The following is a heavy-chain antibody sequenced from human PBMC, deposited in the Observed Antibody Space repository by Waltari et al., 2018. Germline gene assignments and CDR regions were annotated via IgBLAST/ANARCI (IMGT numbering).Heavy chain of an antibody. Sequence: QLQLQESGPGLVKPSGTLSLICAFSGDSLSNNWWSWVRQSPGKGLEWIGQVLGSGRTNYNPSFASRVTISLDTSTYQFALKMTSATAADTALYYCARDRGRGLYLDTWGQGTLVTVSP. CDR2: VLGSGRT. D-gene: IGHD2-15*01. CDR3: ARDRGRGLYLDT. J-gene: IGHJ4*02. V-gene: IGHV4-4*02. CDR1: GDSLSNNW.